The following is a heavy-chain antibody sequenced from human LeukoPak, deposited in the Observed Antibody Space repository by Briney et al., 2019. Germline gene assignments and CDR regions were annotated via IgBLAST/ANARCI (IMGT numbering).Heavy chain of an antibody. D-gene: IGHD6-13*01. V-gene: IGHV3-9*01. J-gene: IGHJ4*02. CDR2: IRWNSGSI. CDR3: AKDIHSVIAAAGADY. Sequence: GGSLGLFCAASGFTFDDYAMHWVRQAPGKGLEGVSGIRWNSGSIGYADSVKGRFTISRDNAKNSLYLQMNSLRAEDTALYYCAKDIHSVIAAAGADYWGQGTLVTVSS. CDR1: GFTFDDYA.